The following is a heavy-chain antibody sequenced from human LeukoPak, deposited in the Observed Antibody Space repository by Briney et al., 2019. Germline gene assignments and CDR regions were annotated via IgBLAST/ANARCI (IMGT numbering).Heavy chain of an antibody. V-gene: IGHV4-39*01. Sequence: PSETLSLTCTVSGGSISSNSYHWGWIRQPPGKGLEWIGHIHYSGSTHYNPSLKSRVTISVDTSKNQFSLKLSSATAADTAVYYCARLTSVAGDFDFWGQGTLVTVSS. J-gene: IGHJ4*02. CDR3: ARLTSVAGDFDF. CDR1: GGSISSNSYH. CDR2: IHYSGST. D-gene: IGHD6-19*01.